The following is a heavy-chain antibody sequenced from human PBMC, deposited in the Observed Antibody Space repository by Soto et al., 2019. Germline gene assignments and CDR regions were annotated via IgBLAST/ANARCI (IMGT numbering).Heavy chain of an antibody. CDR3: ASRDWNDAFHI. V-gene: IGHV4-59*01. CDR2: TYYSGNT. J-gene: IGHJ3*02. CDR1: GGSIGVYY. D-gene: IGHD1-1*01. Sequence: QVQLQESGPGLVKPSETLSLKCTVSGGSIGVYYWSWIRQPPGKGLEWIGYTYYSGNTNYNPSLRRRVTIAIDASKNQFSLKMSSVTAADTAVYYCASRDWNDAFHIWGQGTMVTVSS.